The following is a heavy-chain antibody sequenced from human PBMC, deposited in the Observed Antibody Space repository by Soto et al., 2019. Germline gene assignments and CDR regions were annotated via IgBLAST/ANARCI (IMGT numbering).Heavy chain of an antibody. CDR3: TRSITGTTSSDY. Sequence: EVQLVESGGGLVQPGGSLRLSCAGSGFTFSDSYIDWVRQAPGKGLEWVGRSRDKGNSYSTDYAASVKGRFTISRDASKSSLFMQMNSLKTEDTALYYCTRSITGTTSSDYWGQGTLVTVSS. CDR1: GFTFSDSY. J-gene: IGHJ4*02. V-gene: IGHV3-72*01. CDR2: SRDKGNSYST. D-gene: IGHD1-7*01.